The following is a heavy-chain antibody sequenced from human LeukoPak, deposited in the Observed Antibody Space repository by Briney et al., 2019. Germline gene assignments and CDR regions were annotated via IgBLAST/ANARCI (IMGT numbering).Heavy chain of an antibody. J-gene: IGHJ4*02. D-gene: IGHD1-26*01. Sequence: GGSLRLSCAASGFIFSSYSMNWVRQTPGKGLEWVSYISSSSSTIYYADSVKGRFTISRDNAKNSLYLQMSSLRAEDTAVYYCARVSLGSPDYWGQGTLVTVSS. CDR3: ARVSLGSPDY. CDR1: GFIFSSYS. CDR2: ISSSSSTI. V-gene: IGHV3-48*04.